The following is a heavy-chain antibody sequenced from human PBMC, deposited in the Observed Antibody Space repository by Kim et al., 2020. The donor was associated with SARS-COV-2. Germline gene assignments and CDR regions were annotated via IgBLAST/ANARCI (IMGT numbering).Heavy chain of an antibody. D-gene: IGHD5-18*01. CDR2: INAGNGNT. V-gene: IGHV1-3*01. J-gene: IGHJ4*02. CDR3: AGEVGGYSYGYFDY. CDR1: GYTFTSYA. Sequence: ASVKVSCKASGYTFTSYAMHWVRQAPGQRLEWMGWINAGNGNTKYSQKFQGRVTITRDTSASTVYMELSSLRSEDTAVYYCAGEVGGYSYGYFDYWGQGTLVTVSS.